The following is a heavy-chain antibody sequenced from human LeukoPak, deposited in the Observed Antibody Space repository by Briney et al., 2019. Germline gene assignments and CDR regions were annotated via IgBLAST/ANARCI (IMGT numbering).Heavy chain of an antibody. D-gene: IGHD1-26*01. J-gene: IGHJ4*02. CDR2: IWYDGSNK. V-gene: IGHV3-33*01. Sequence: GRSLTLSCAASGFTFSSYGMHWLRQAPGKGLEWVAVIWYDGSNKYYADSVKGRFTISRDNSKNTLYLQMNSLRAEDTAVYYCARDRWELLGPFDYRGQGTLVTVSS. CDR3: ARDRWELLGPFDY. CDR1: GFTFSSYG.